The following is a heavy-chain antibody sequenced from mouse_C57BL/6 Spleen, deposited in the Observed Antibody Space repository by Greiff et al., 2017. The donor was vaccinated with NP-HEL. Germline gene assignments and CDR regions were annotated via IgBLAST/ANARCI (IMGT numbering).Heavy chain of an antibody. CDR1: GFTFSSYG. CDR2: ISSGGSYT. Sequence: EVKVEESGGDLVKPGGSLKLSCAASGFTFSSYGMSWVRQTPDKRLEWVATISSGGSYTYYPDSVKGRFTISRDNAKNTLYLQMSSLKSEDTAMYYCARHNYGSSLDYYAMDYWGQGTSVTVSS. V-gene: IGHV5-6*02. J-gene: IGHJ4*01. CDR3: ARHNYGSSLDYYAMDY. D-gene: IGHD1-1*01.